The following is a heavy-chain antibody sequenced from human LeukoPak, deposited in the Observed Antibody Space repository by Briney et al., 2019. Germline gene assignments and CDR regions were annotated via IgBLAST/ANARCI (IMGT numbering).Heavy chain of an antibody. CDR2: IKQDGSEK. D-gene: IGHD3/OR15-3a*01. V-gene: IGHV3-7*01. CDR1: GFTFSSYW. J-gene: IGHJ4*02. CDR3: ARPPYYWTDTAHFDY. Sequence: GGSLRLSCAASGFTFSSYWMSWVRQAPGKGLEWVANIKQDGSEKYYVDSVKGRFTISRDNAKNSLYLQMNSLRAEDTAVYYCARPPYYWTDTAHFDYWGQGTLVTVSS.